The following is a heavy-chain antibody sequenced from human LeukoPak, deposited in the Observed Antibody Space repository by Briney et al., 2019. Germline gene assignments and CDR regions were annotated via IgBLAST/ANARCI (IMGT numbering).Heavy chain of an antibody. J-gene: IGHJ5*02. V-gene: IGHV1-18*01. CDR3: ARDPKIAVAGEGWFDP. CDR1: GYTFTNYG. CDR2: ISAYNGNT. D-gene: IGHD6-19*01. Sequence: AASVKVSCKTSGYTFTNYGISWVRQAPGQGVEWMGWISAYNGNTNYAQKLQGRVTMTTDTSTSTAYIELRSLRSDDTAVYYCARDPKIAVAGEGWFDPWGQGTLVTVSS.